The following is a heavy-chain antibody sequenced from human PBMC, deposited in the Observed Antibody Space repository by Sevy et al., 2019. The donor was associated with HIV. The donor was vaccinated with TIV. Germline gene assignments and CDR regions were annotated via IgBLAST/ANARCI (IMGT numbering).Heavy chain of an antibody. CDR2: IKQDGSEQ. CDR3: ARDEAAAGIDWFDP. V-gene: IGHV3-7*01. J-gene: IGHJ5*02. D-gene: IGHD6-13*01. Sequence: GGSLRLSCAASGFTFSSYWMSWVRQAPGKGLEGVANIKQDGSEQYYVDTVKGRFTIARDNAKNSLYLQMNSLRAEDTAVYYCARDEAAAGIDWFDPWGQGTLVTVSS. CDR1: GFTFSSYW.